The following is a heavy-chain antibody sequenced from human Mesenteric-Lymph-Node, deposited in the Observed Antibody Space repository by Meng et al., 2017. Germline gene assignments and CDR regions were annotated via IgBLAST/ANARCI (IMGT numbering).Heavy chain of an antibody. CDR2: IKQDGSEI. CDR1: GGSINVHY. CDR3: ATTGYYFESGSASFHAEYLQY. D-gene: IGHD3-22*01. J-gene: IGHJ1*01. V-gene: IGHV3-7*01. Sequence: ETLSLTCTVSGGSINVHYWSWIRQPPGKGLEWVANIKQDGSEIFYVDSVKGRFTISRDNAKRSLFLQMNSLRAEDTARYYCATTGYYFESGSASFHAEYLQYWGQGTLVTVSS.